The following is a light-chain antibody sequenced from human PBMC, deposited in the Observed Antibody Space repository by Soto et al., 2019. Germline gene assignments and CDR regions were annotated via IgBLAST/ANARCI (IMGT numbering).Light chain of an antibody. CDR2: GAS. J-gene: IGKJ2*01. CDR3: QVHLPSPPGYT. V-gene: IGKV3-20*01. CDR1: QFVYNSQ. Sequence: EIVLTQSPGTLSLSPGERATLSCRTSQFVYNSQLAWSQPRSGHSPRLLIHGASSRAAGIPDRFSGSGSGTDFILTVSRLEPEDFAVYYWQVHLPSPPGYTCGQGTKLEIK.